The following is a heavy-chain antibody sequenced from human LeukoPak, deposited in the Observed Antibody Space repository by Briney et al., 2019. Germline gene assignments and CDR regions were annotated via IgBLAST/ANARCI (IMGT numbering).Heavy chain of an antibody. CDR2: IKSDGSST. CDR1: GFIFSSYW. Sequence: GGSLRLSCAASGFIFSSYWMHWVRQTPGKGLVWVSRIKSDGSSTSYADSVKGRFTISRDNAKNTLHQQMNSLRAEDTAVYYCARVGAVAGGFDIWGQGTMVTVSS. D-gene: IGHD6-19*01. V-gene: IGHV3-74*01. J-gene: IGHJ3*02. CDR3: ARVGAVAGGFDI.